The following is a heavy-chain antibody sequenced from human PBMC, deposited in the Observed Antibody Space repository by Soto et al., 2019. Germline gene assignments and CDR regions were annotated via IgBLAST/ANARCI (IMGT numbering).Heavy chain of an antibody. D-gene: IGHD6-6*01. V-gene: IGHV4-59*08. Sequence: PSETLSLTCTVSGGSISSYYWSWIRQPPGKGLEWIGYIYYSGSTNYTPSLKSRVTISVDTSKNQFSLKLSSVTAADTAVYYCARRVKSSSSQTYYFDYWGQGTLVTVSS. J-gene: IGHJ4*02. CDR2: IYYSGST. CDR1: GGSISSYY. CDR3: ARRVKSSSSQTYYFDY.